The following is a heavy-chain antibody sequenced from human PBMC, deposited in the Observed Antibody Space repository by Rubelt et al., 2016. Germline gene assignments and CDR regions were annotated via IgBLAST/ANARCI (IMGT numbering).Heavy chain of an antibody. J-gene: IGHJ6*02. V-gene: IGHV3-21*01. Sequence: EVQLVESGGGLVKPGGSLRLSCAASEFTFNTYAMNWVRQAPGKGLEWVSSISNSGSYIYYADSMKGRITISRDNAKNSLYLQMNSLRAGDTALYYCARDGSCMSSSHYYYGMDVWGQGTTVTVSS. D-gene: IGHD2-8*02. CDR1: EFTFNTYA. CDR2: ISNSGSYI. CDR3: ARDGSCMSSSHYYYGMDV.